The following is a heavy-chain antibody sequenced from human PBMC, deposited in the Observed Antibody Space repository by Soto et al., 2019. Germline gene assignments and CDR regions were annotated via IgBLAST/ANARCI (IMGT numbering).Heavy chain of an antibody. D-gene: IGHD1-26*01. V-gene: IGHV3-20*01. CDR1: GFTFDDYG. CDR2: INWNGGST. J-gene: IGHJ3*02. Sequence: GGSLRLSCAASGFTFDDYGMSWVRQAPGKGLEWVSGINWNGGSTGYADSVKGRFTISRDNAKNSLYLQMNSLRAEDTALYHCARLRVGGSYYDAFDIWGQGTMVTVSS. CDR3: ARLRVGGSYYDAFDI.